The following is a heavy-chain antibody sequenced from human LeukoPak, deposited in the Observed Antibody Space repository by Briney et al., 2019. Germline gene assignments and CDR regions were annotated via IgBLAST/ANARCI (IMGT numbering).Heavy chain of an antibody. D-gene: IGHD1-1*01. V-gene: IGHV5-51*01. CDR2: IYPGDSDT. CDR3: ARHETGPYFDY. CDR1: GYRFTDYW. J-gene: IGHJ4*02. Sequence: GESLKISCKGSGYRFTDYWIGWVRQMPGKGLECMGIIYPGDSDTRYSPSFQGQVTISADKSISTAYLQWSSLKASDTAIYYCARHETGPYFDYWGQGTLVTVSS.